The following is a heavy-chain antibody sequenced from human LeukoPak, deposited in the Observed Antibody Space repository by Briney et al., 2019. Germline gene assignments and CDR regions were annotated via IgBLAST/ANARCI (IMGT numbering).Heavy chain of an antibody. J-gene: IGHJ4*02. Sequence: SETLSLTCTVSGGSISSYYWSWIRQPPWKGLEWIGYIYYSGSTNYNPSLKSRVTLSVDTSKNQFSLKLSSVTAADTAVYYCARGGGSGYSYGWGQGTLVTVSS. V-gene: IGHV4-59*01. D-gene: IGHD5-18*01. CDR3: ARGGGSGYSYG. CDR1: GGSISSYY. CDR2: IYYSGST.